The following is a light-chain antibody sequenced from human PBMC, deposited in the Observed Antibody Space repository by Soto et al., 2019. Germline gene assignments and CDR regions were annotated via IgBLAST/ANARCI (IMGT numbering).Light chain of an antibody. CDR3: QHLNSYPIT. CDR2: AAS. J-gene: IGKJ5*01. CDR1: QGISSY. V-gene: IGKV1-9*01. Sequence: IQLTQSPSSLSASVGDRVTVTCRASQGISSYLAWYQQKPGKAPKLLIYAASTLQTGVPSRFSGSGSGTDFTLTISSLQPGDFATYYCQHLNSYPITFGQGTRLEIK.